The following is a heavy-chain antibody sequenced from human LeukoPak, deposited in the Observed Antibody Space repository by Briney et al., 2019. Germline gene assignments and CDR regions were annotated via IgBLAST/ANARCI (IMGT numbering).Heavy chain of an antibody. CDR1: GGTFTSYA. Sequence: SLKVSCTASGGTFTSYAISSVRQAPGPGGEWMWRIIPIIGIANYAQTFQGRVTLTADKSTSTAYMELSSLRSEDTAVYFCASDLAAAGTLSYWGQGTLVTVSS. J-gene: IGHJ4*02. CDR2: IIPIIGIA. D-gene: IGHD6-13*01. CDR3: ASDLAAAGTLSY. V-gene: IGHV1-69*04.